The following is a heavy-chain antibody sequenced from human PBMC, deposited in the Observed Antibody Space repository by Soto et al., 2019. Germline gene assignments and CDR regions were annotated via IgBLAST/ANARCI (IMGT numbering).Heavy chain of an antibody. CDR3: ARGPRYCSSTSCFSGVTWFDP. J-gene: IGHJ5*02. CDR1: GDTFTSYG. D-gene: IGHD2-2*01. V-gene: IGHV1-18*04. Sequence: ASVKVSCKASGDTFTSYGISWVRQAPGQGLEWMGWISSYSGNTNYAQKVQGRVTMTTDTSTSTTYMELRSLRSDDTAVYYCARGPRYCSSTSCFSGVTWFDPWGQGTLVTVSS. CDR2: ISSYSGNT.